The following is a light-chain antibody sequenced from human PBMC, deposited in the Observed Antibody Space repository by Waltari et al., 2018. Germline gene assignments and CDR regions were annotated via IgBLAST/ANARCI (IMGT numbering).Light chain of an antibody. Sequence: EIVLTQSPGTLSLSPGERVTLSCRASQRISGSWLAWYQQRPGQSPRLLMYGASSRATAIPDRFSGSGSGTDFTLTISRLEPEDFAVYYCQQYDASSVTFGGGTKVEIK. CDR1: QRISGSW. J-gene: IGKJ4*01. CDR2: GAS. V-gene: IGKV3-20*01. CDR3: QQYDASSVT.